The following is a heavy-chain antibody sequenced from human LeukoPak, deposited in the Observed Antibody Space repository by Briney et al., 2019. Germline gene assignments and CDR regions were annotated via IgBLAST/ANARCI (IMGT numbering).Heavy chain of an antibody. J-gene: IGHJ6*03. D-gene: IGHD5-12*01. CDR1: GGSISSGSYY. V-gene: IGHV4-61*02. Sequence: PSQTLSLTCTVSGGSISSGSYYWSWVRQPAGKGLEWIGRIYTSGSTNYNPSLKSRVTISVDTSKNQFSLKLSSVTAADTAVYYCARDESGYDSVPYYYYYMDVWGKGTTVTISS. CDR3: ARDESGYDSVPYYYYYMDV. CDR2: IYTSGST.